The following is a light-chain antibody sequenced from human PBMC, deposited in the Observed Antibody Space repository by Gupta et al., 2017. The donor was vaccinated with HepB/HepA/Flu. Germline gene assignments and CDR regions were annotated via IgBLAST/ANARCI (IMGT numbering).Light chain of an antibody. J-gene: IGLJ3*02. CDR1: SSYVATYNF. Sequence: QSALTPPRSVSGSPGQSVTISCTTTSSYVATYNFVSWYQQHPGKVPNLMIYDVTKRTAGVPGRFSGSKAGNTASLTISGHEEEEEAEYYCCSDAADNTWVFGGGTKVTVL. CDR3: CSDAADNTWV. V-gene: IGLV2-11*01. CDR2: DVT.